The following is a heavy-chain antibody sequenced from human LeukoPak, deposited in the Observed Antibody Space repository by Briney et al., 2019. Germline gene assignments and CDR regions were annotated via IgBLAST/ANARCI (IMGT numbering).Heavy chain of an antibody. CDR1: GGSISSGSYY. V-gene: IGHV4-61*02. CDR3: ARDGKAVAGNFDY. D-gene: IGHD6-19*01. J-gene: IGHJ4*02. CDR2: IYTTGST. Sequence: SETLSLTCTVSGGSISSGSYYWSWIRQPAGKALEWIGRIYTTGSTNYNPSLKSRVTISVDTSKNQFSLKLSSVTAADTAVYYCARDGKAVAGNFDYWGQGTLVTVSS.